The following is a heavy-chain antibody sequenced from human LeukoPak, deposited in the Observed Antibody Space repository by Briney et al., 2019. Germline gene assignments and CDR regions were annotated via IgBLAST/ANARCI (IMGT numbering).Heavy chain of an antibody. V-gene: IGHV4-59*01. CDR1: GGSISGYY. CDR3: ARSSGYYYYYYYMDV. CDR2: IYYSGST. J-gene: IGHJ6*03. Sequence: SETLSLTCTVSGGSISGYYWSWIRQPPGKGLEWIGYIYYSGSTNYNPSLKSRVTISVDTSKNQFSLKLSSVTAADTAVYYCARSSGYYYYYYYMDVWGKGTTVTVSS. D-gene: IGHD6-19*01.